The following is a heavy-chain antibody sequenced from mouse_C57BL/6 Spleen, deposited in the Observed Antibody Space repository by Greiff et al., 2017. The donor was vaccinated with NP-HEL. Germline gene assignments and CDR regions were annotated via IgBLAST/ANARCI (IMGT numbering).Heavy chain of an antibody. J-gene: IGHJ2*01. D-gene: IGHD4-1*01. CDR3: VRQGKLVNYFDY. CDR2: IRSKSNNYAT. Sequence: VQLVESGGGLVQPKGSLKLSCAASGFSFNTYAMNWVRQAPGKGLEWVARIRSKSNNYATYYADSVKDRFTISRDDSESMLYLQMNNLKTEDTAMYYCVRQGKLVNYFDYWGQGTTLTVSS. CDR1: GFSFNTYA. V-gene: IGHV10-1*01.